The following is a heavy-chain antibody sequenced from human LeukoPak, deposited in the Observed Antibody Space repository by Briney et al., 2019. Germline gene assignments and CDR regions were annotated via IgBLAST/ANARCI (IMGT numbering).Heavy chain of an antibody. CDR2: ISGSGGST. CDR3: ARGRIARLPYLDY. D-gene: IGHD5-18*01. CDR1: EFSVGSNY. Sequence: GGSLRLSCAASEFSVGSNYMTWVRQAPGKGLEWVSAISGSGGSTYYADSVKGRFTISRDNSKNTLYLQMNSLRAEDTAVYYCARGRIARLPYLDYWGQGTLVTVSS. J-gene: IGHJ4*02. V-gene: IGHV3-23*01.